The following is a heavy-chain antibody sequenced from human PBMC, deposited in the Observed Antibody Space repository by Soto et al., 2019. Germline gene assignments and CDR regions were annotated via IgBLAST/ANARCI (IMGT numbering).Heavy chain of an antibody. D-gene: IGHD3-10*01. Sequence: GGSLRLSCAASGFTFSSYGMHWVRQAPGKGLEWVAVISYDGSNKYYADSVKGRFTISRDNSKNTLYLQMNSLRAEDTAVYYCAKFPLYGSGSYYPSYYYYGMDVWGQGTTVTVSS. V-gene: IGHV3-30*18. J-gene: IGHJ6*02. CDR1: GFTFSSYG. CDR3: AKFPLYGSGSYYPSYYYYGMDV. CDR2: ISYDGSNK.